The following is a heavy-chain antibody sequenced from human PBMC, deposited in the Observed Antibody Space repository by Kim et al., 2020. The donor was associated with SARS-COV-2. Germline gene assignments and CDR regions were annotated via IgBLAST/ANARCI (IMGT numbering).Heavy chain of an antibody. CDR3: ARDAIAAGMGYYYYYGMDV. Sequence: ASVKVSCKASGYTFTGYYMHWVRQAPGQGLEWMGWINPNSGGTNYAQKFQGWVTMTRDTSISTAYMELSRLRSDDTAVYYCARDAIAAGMGYYYYYGMDVWGQGTTVTVSS. CDR2: INPNSGGT. V-gene: IGHV1-2*04. CDR1: GYTFTGYY. J-gene: IGHJ6*02. D-gene: IGHD6-13*01.